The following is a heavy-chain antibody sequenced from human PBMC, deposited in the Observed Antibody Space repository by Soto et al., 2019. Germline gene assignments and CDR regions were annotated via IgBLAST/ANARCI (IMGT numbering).Heavy chain of an antibody. D-gene: IGHD4-17*01. CDR3: ASRLATVTTYYYYGMDV. CDR2: IDPSGSYT. J-gene: IGHJ6*02. V-gene: IGHV5-10-1*01. Sequence: GESLKISCKGSGYSFTSYWISWVRQMPGKGLEWMGRIDPSGSYTNYSPSFQGHVTISADKSISTAYLQWSSLKASDTAMYYCASRLATVTTYYYYGMDVWGQGTTVTVSS. CDR1: GYSFTSYW.